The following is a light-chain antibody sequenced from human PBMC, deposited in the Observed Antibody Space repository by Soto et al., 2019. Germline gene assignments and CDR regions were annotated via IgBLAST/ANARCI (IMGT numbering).Light chain of an antibody. CDR2: DAS. J-gene: IGKJ4*01. Sequence: DIQMTQSPSTLSASVGDRVTITCRASQSITTWLAWYQQKPGKAPKLLIYDASSLESGVPSRFSGSGSGTEFTLTISSLQPDDFGSYYCQEYISYSRTFGGGTKVDI. CDR1: QSITTW. CDR3: QEYISYSRT. V-gene: IGKV1-5*01.